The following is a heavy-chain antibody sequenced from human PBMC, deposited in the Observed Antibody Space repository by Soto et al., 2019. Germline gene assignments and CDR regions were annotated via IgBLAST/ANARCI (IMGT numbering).Heavy chain of an antibody. CDR3: ARDLGSGYDPGDY. D-gene: IGHD5-12*01. Sequence: QVQLVQSGAEVKKPGSSVKVSCKASGDTFTIFAISWVRQAPGQGLEWMGGIIPTIGTTNYAQRFQGRITITGDESTGTAYMDVSSLKSEDTAVYYCARDLGSGYDPGDYWGQGTLVTVSS. J-gene: IGHJ4*02. V-gene: IGHV1-69*12. CDR2: IIPTIGTT. CDR1: GDTFTIFA.